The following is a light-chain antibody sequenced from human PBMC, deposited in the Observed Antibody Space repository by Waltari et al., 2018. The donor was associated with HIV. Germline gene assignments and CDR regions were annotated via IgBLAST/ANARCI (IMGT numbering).Light chain of an antibody. V-gene: IGLV2-11*01. Sequence: QSALTQPHSVSGSPGQSVTISCTGTSSDIGGYNYVSWYRQFPGKAPSVTIHDVNKRPSGVPDRFSGSKSGNTASLTISRLQTDDEADYYCCSYAGNSDVVFGGGTTLTVL. CDR2: DVN. CDR1: SSDIGGYNY. J-gene: IGLJ2*01. CDR3: CSYAGNSDVV.